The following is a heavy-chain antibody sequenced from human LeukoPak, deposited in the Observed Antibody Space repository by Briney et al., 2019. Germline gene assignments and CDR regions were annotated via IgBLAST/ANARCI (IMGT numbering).Heavy chain of an antibody. CDR3: ARDQPDYGPPSRYFDL. Sequence: PGGSLRLSCAASGFTFDDYAMHWVRQAPGKGLEWVSGISWNSGSIGYADSVKGRFTISRDNAKNSLYLQMNSLRAEDTAVYYCARDQPDYGPPSRYFDLWGRGTLVTVSS. V-gene: IGHV3-9*01. D-gene: IGHD4-17*01. J-gene: IGHJ2*01. CDR1: GFTFDDYA. CDR2: ISWNSGSI.